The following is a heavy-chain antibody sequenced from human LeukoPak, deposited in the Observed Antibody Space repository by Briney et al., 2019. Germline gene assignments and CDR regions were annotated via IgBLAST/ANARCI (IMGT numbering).Heavy chain of an antibody. Sequence: ASVKVSCKASGYTFTSYGISWVRQAPGQGLEWMGWISGYNGNTNYAQNLQGRVTMTRDTSISTAYMELSRLRSDDTAVYYCARARGRGSGSYSYNWFDPWGQGTLVTVSS. V-gene: IGHV1-18*01. D-gene: IGHD3-10*01. CDR2: ISGYNGNT. CDR1: GYTFTSYG. CDR3: ARARGRGSGSYSYNWFDP. J-gene: IGHJ5*02.